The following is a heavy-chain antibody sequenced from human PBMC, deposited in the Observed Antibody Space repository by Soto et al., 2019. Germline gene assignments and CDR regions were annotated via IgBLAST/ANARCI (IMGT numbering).Heavy chain of an antibody. V-gene: IGHV1-2*02. J-gene: IGHJ4*02. D-gene: IGHD6-13*01. CDR2: INPNSGGT. CDR1: GYTFTGYY. Sequence: QVQLVQSGAEVKKPGASVKVSCKASGYTFTGYYMHWVRQAPGQGLEWMGWINPNSGGTNYAQKFQGRVTMTRDTSISTAYMELSRLRSDDTAVYYCARASPQNTLEMQLSDYWGQGTLVTVSS. CDR3: ARASPQNTLEMQLSDY.